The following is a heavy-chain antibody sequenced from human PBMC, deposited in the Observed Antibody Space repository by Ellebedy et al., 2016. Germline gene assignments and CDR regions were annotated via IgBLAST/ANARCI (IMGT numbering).Heavy chain of an antibody. V-gene: IGHV3-53*01. CDR1: GFTVSSNY. CDR3: ARDVGGGGAFDI. Sequence: GESLKISXAASGFTVSSNYMSWVRQAPGKGLEWVSVIYSGGSTYYADSLKGRFTISRDNSKNTLYLQMNSLRAEDTAVYYCARDVGGGGAFDIWGQGTMVTVSS. J-gene: IGHJ3*02. CDR2: IYSGGST. D-gene: IGHD1-26*01.